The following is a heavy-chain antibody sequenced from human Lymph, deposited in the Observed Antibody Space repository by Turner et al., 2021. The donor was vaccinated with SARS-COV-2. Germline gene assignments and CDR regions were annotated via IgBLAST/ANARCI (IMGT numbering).Heavy chain of an antibody. D-gene: IGHD6-19*01. Sequence: VQLVQSGAAVRNPGSSVKVSCKASGGPFSSCGNSWVRQAPGQGLEWMGGIIPIFGTANYAQKVQGRVTITADESTSTAYMELSSLRSEDTAVYYCARDTAVAGTLGAFDIWGQGTMVTVSS. V-gene: IGHV1-69*01. CDR2: IIPIFGTA. CDR1: GGPFSSCG. J-gene: IGHJ3*02. CDR3: ARDTAVAGTLGAFDI.